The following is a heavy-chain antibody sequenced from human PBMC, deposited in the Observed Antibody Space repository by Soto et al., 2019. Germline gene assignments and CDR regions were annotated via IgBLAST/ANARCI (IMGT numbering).Heavy chain of an antibody. CDR2: IWYDGSNK. V-gene: IGHV3-33*01. CDR1: GFTFSSYG. J-gene: IGHJ4*02. CDR3: ARGTTYCSSTSCYPLGYFDY. Sequence: GGSLRLSCAASGFTFSSYGMHWVRQAPGKGLEWVAVIWYDGSNKYYADSVKGRFTISRDNSKNTLYLQMSSLRAEDTAVYYCARGTTYCSSTSCYPLGYFDYWGQGTLVTVSS. D-gene: IGHD2-2*01.